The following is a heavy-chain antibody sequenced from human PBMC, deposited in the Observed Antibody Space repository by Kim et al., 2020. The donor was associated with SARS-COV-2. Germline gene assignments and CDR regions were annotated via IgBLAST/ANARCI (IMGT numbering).Heavy chain of an antibody. CDR3: ATNAQGLVAATSGLYYYGMDV. V-gene: IGHV3-53*01. Sequence: GGSLRLSCAASGFTVSSNYMSWVRQAPGKGLEWVSVIYSGGSTYYADSVKGRFTISRDNSKNTLYLQMNSLRAEDTAVYYCATNAQGLVAATSGLYYYGMDVWGQGTTVTVSS. J-gene: IGHJ6*02. CDR2: IYSGGST. CDR1: GFTVSSNY. D-gene: IGHD2-15*01.